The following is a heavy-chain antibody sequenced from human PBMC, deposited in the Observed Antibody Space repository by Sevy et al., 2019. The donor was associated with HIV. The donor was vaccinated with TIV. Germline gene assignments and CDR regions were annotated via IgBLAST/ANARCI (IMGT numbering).Heavy chain of an antibody. CDR3: AKEGDGSESYFDC. J-gene: IGHJ4*02. V-gene: IGHV1-69*01. CDR1: GGTFSNYA. CDR2: IIPIFGTA. Sequence: VKVSCKASGGTFSNYAISWVRQAPGQGLEWMGGIIPIFGTANYVQKFQGRVTITADESTSTAYMELSSLRSEDTAVYLCAKEGDGSESYFDCWGQGTLVTVSS. D-gene: IGHD3-10*01.